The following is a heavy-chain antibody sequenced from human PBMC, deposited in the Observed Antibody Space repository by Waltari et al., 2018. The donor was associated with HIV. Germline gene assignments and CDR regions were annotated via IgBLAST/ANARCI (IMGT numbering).Heavy chain of an antibody. CDR2: ISWDGSTT. CDR3: AKSLQRHDFWSGYVY. CDR1: DFGLDSYT. J-gene: IGHJ4*02. V-gene: IGHV3-43*01. D-gene: IGHD3-3*01. Sequence: DVQLGETGGAVVQSGGSRRLACAAWDFGLDSYTIKWVRQAPGKGLEGVSVISWDGSTTSYEDSLKSRFTISRDYSKKSLYLQMNSLRTEDTALYYCAKSLQRHDFWSGYVYWGQGTLVTVSS.